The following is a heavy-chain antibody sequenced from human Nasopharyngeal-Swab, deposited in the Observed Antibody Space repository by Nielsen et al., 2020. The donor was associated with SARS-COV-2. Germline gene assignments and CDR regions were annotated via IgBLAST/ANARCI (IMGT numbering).Heavy chain of an antibody. Sequence: GGSLRLSCVASGFTFSSYGMHWVRQAPGKGLEWVAVISYDGSNKYYADSVKGRFTISRDNSKNTLYLQMNSLRAEDTAVYYCAKSIVVVPAAIGAGVADVWGKGTTVTVSS. CDR3: AKSIVVVPAAIGAGVADV. D-gene: IGHD2-2*01. CDR1: GFTFSSYG. CDR2: ISYDGSNK. J-gene: IGHJ6*04. V-gene: IGHV3-30*18.